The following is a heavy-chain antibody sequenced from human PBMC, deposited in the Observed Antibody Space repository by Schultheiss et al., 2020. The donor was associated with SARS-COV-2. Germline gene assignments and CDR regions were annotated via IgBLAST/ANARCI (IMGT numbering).Heavy chain of an antibody. D-gene: IGHD6-6*01. V-gene: IGHV3-48*03. Sequence: GGSLRLSCAASGFTFSSYEMNWVRQAPGKGLEWVSYISSSGSTIYYADSVKGRFTISRDNSKNTLYLQMNSLRAEDTAVYYCYSSSSGEGAVFDYWGQGTLVTVSS. CDR2: ISSSGSTI. CDR3: YSSSSGEGAVFDY. CDR1: GFTFSSYE. J-gene: IGHJ4*02.